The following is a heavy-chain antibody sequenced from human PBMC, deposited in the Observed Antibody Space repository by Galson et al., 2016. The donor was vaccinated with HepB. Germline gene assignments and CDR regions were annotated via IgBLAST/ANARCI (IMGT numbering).Heavy chain of an antibody. CDR3: TKGAVGEVLFLDF. V-gene: IGHV3-43*01. J-gene: IGHJ4*02. D-gene: IGHD3-10*01. CDR2: ITWDGKET. CDR1: GFTFDDFS. Sequence: SLRLSCAASGFTFDDFSMHWVRQGPGKGLEWVSLITWDGKETYYADSVKGRFTISRDNNKNSLYLQVNSLRPGDTALYYCTKGAVGEVLFLDFWGQGTLVTVSS.